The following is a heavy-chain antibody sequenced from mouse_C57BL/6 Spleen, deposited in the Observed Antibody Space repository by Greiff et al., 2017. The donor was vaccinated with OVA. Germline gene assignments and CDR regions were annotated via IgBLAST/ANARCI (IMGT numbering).Heavy chain of an antibody. CDR2: ILPGSGST. V-gene: IGHV1-9*01. Sequence: QVQLQQSGAELLKPGASVKLSCKATGYTFTGYWIEWVKQRPGHGLEWIGEILPGSGSTNYNEKFKGKATFTADTSSNTAYMQLSSLTTEDSAIYYCARGRITTVVATRRYFDVWGTGTTVTVSS. J-gene: IGHJ1*03. CDR3: ARGRITTVVATRRYFDV. CDR1: GYTFTGYW. D-gene: IGHD1-1*01.